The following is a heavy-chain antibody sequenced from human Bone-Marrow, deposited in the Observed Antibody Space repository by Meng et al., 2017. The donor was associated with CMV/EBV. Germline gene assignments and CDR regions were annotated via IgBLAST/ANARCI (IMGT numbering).Heavy chain of an antibody. D-gene: IGHD1-26*01. V-gene: IGHV3-30-3*01. J-gene: IGHJ4*02. Sequence: GESLKISCAASGFTFSSYAMHWVRQAPGKGLEWVAVISYDGSNKYYADSVKGRFTISRDNSKNTLYLQMNSLRAEDTAVYYCARAGEWEPPGDYWGQGTLVTVSS. CDR3: ARAGEWEPPGDY. CDR1: GFTFSSYA. CDR2: ISYDGSNK.